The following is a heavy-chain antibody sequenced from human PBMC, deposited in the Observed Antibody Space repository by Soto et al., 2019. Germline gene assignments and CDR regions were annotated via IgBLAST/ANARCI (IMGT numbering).Heavy chain of an antibody. J-gene: IGHJ3*02. CDR2: IYYSGNT. V-gene: IGHV4-31*03. CDR1: GGSISSGYY. CDR3: ARGFGELSAFDI. D-gene: IGHD3-10*01. Sequence: QVQLQESGPGLVKPSQTLSLTCTVSGGSISSGYYWSWIRQHPGKDLEWIGYIYYSGNTKSNTSLKSRVTISVDTSKNQFSLKLSSVTAADTAVYYCARGFGELSAFDIWGQETMVTVSS.